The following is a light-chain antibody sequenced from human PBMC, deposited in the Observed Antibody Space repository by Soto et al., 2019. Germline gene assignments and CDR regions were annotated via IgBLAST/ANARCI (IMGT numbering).Light chain of an antibody. J-gene: IGKJ1*01. CDR2: RAS. V-gene: IGKV2-30*01. CDR1: QSIVYSDGQAY. CDR3: MQGTKWAPT. Sequence: DVVMTQSPPSLPVTLGQPASISCRSSQSIVYSDGQAYLSWYQQRPGQSPRRLIYRASNRDSGVPDRFSGSESGTDFTLQIDRVEAEDVGIYYCMQGTKWAPTFGRGTRVEIK.